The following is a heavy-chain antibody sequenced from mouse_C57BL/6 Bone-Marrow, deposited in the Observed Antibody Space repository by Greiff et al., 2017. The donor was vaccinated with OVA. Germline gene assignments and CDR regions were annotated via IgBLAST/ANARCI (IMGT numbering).Heavy chain of an antibody. CDR1: GFSLTSYG. V-gene: IGHV2-2*01. D-gene: IGHD2-5*01. Sequence: QVQLKQSGPGLVQPSQSLSITCTVSGFSLTSYGVHWVRQSPGKGLEWLGVIWSGGSTDYNAAFISRLSISKDNSKSQVFFKMNSLQADDTAIYYCASAYYSNFLYAMDYWGQGTSVTVSS. CDR3: ASAYYSNFLYAMDY. J-gene: IGHJ4*01. CDR2: IWSGGST.